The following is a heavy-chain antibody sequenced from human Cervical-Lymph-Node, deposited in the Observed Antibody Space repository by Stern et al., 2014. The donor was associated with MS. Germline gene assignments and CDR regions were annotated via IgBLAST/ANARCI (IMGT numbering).Heavy chain of an antibody. CDR2: IIPMFGTA. Sequence: VQLVGSGAKVKKPGSSVKVSCKASGGTLSDYGISWVRQAPGQVLEWMGGIIPMFGTANYAQKFQGRVTITADDSTNTAYMDLSSLTSDDTAVYYCARDGDSSMLGLDVWGQGTTVTVSS. CDR3: ARDGDSSMLGLDV. V-gene: IGHV1-69*01. CDR1: GGTLSDYG. J-gene: IGHJ6*02. D-gene: IGHD4-17*01.